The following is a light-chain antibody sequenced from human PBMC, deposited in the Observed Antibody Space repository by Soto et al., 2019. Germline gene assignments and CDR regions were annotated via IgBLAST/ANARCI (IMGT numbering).Light chain of an antibody. CDR1: QSVSSSY. CDR2: GAS. J-gene: IGKJ4*01. V-gene: IGKV3-20*01. Sequence: EIVLTQSPGTLSLSPGERATLSCRASQSVSSSYLAWYQQKPGQAPRLLIYGASSRATGNPDRFSGSGSGTDFTLTISRLEPEDFAVYYCPQYGSSPPFTFAGGTKVEIK. CDR3: PQYGSSPPFT.